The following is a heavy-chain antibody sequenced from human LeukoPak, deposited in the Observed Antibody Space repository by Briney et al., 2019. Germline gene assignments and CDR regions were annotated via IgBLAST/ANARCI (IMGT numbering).Heavy chain of an antibody. Sequence: PSETLSLTCTVSGDPISSYYWSWIRQPAGKGLEWIGRIYASGSTNYNPSLKSRVSKSVDTSKNQFSLKLSSVTAADTAVYYCARKRGTATRSLNWFDPWGQGTLVTVSS. CDR1: GDPISSYY. D-gene: IGHD6-13*01. CDR2: IYASGST. J-gene: IGHJ5*02. V-gene: IGHV4-4*07. CDR3: ARKRGTATRSLNWFDP.